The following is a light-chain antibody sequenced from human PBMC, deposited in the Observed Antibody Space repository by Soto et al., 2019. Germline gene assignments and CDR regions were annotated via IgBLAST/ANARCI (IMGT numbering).Light chain of an antibody. J-gene: IGLJ1*01. V-gene: IGLV2-23*02. CDR1: SSDVGSYNY. CDR3: CSYAGSPYV. Sequence: QSVLTQPASVSGSPGQSITISCTGTSSDVGSYNYVSWYQHHPGKAPKLMIYDVSTRPSGVSDRFSGSKSGTTASLTISGLQAEDEADYYCCSYAGSPYVFGTGTKVTVL. CDR2: DVS.